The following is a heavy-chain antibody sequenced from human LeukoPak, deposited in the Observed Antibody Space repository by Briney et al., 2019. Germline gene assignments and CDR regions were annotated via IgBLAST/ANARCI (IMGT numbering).Heavy chain of an antibody. CDR3: ARDGFRVVATIDTDGSDYYYGMDV. D-gene: IGHD5-12*01. Sequence: PSETLSLTCNVSGGSISSYYWSWIRQPPGKGLEWIGYIYYSGSTNYNPSLKSRVTISVDTSKNQFSLKLSSVTAADTAVYYCARDGFRVVATIDTDGSDYYYGMDVWGQGTTVTVSS. J-gene: IGHJ6*02. CDR1: GGSISSYY. V-gene: IGHV4-59*01. CDR2: IYYSGST.